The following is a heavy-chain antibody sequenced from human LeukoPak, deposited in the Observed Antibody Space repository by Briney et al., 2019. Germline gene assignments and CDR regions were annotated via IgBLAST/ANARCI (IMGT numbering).Heavy chain of an antibody. CDR3: AKSGRIQLWSQYDTIDY. D-gene: IGHD5-18*01. CDR1: GFTFSSYA. J-gene: IGHJ4*02. Sequence: GGSLRLSCAASGFTFSSYAMTWVRQPPGKGLECVSAISRSGGDTEYADPVKGLFTISRDNSKNTLYLQMNSLRAEDTAVYYCAKSGRIQLWSQYDTIDYWGQGTLVTVSS. CDR2: ISRSGGDT. V-gene: IGHV3-23*01.